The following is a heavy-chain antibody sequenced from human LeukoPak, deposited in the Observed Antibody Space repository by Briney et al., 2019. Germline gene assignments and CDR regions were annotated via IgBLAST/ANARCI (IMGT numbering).Heavy chain of an antibody. CDR1: GYTFTSYY. Sequence: EASVKVSCKASGYTFTSYYINWVRQATGQGLEWMGWMNPNSGNTYYAQKFQGRVTITRNTSITTAYMELGSLNSEDTAVYFCARGRHSGGYYPLDYWGLGTLVTVSS. V-gene: IGHV1-8*01. CDR2: MNPNSGNT. J-gene: IGHJ4*02. CDR3: ARGRHSGGYYPLDY. D-gene: IGHD3-22*01.